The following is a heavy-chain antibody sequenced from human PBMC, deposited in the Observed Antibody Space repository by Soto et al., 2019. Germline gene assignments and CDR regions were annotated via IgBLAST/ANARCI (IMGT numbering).Heavy chain of an antibody. Sequence: GGSLRLSCAASGFTFSSYAMHWVRQAPGKGLEWVAVISYDGSNKYYADSVKGRFTISRDNSKNTLYLQMNSLRAEDTAVYYCARDGDPNSSSWYVHNYYGMDVWGQGNTVTVSS. CDR2: ISYDGSNK. D-gene: IGHD6-13*01. V-gene: IGHV3-30-3*01. CDR1: GFTFSSYA. CDR3: ARDGDPNSSSWYVHNYYGMDV. J-gene: IGHJ6*01.